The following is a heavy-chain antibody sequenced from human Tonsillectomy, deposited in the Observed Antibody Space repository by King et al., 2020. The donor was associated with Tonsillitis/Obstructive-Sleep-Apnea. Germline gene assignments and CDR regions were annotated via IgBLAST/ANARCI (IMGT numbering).Heavy chain of an antibody. CDR3: AKGVAYGGYSYFDY. Sequence: VQLVESGGGLVQPGRSLRLSCAASGFTFDDYAMHWVRQAPGKGLEWVSGISWNSGSIGYADSVKGRFTISRDNAKNSLYLQMNSLRAEDTALYYCAKGVAYGGYSYFDYWGQGTLVTVSS. CDR1: GFTFDDYA. CDR2: ISWNSGSI. D-gene: IGHD4-23*01. V-gene: IGHV3-9*01. J-gene: IGHJ4*02.